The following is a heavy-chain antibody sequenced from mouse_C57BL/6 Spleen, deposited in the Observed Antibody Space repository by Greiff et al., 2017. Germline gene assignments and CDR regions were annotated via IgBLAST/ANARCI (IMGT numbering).Heavy chain of an antibody. V-gene: IGHV8-12*01. Sequence: QVQLKESGPGILQSSQTLSLTCSFSGFSLSTSGMGVSWIRQPSGKGLEWLAHIYWDDDKRYNPSLKSRLTISKDTSRNQVFLKITSVDTADTATYYCARSDIYDGYWYFDVWGTGTTVTVSS. CDR3: ARSDIYDGYWYFDV. D-gene: IGHD2-3*01. CDR1: GFSLSTSGMG. CDR2: IYWDDDK. J-gene: IGHJ1*03.